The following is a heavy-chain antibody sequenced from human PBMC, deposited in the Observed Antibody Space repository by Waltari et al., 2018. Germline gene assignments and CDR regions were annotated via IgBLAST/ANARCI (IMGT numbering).Heavy chain of an antibody. V-gene: IGHV4-59*11. Sequence: QVQLQESGPGLVKPSETLSLTCTVSGGSISSHYWSWIRPPPGKGLEWSGYIYYSGSTNYNPSLKSRVTISVDTSKNQFSLKLSSVTAADTAVYYCARGRDGYNYYYFDYWGQGTLVTVSS. J-gene: IGHJ4*02. CDR2: IYYSGST. D-gene: IGHD5-12*01. CDR1: GGSISSHY. CDR3: ARGRDGYNYYYFDY.